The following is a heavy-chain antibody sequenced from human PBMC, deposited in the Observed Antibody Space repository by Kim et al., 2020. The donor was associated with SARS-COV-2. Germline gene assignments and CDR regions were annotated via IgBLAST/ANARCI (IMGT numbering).Heavy chain of an antibody. CDR2: ISYDGSNK. CDR1: GFTFSSYG. Sequence: GGSLRLSCAASGFTFSSYGMHWVRQAPGKGLEWVAVISYDGSNKYYADSVKGRFTISRDNSKNTLYLQMNSLRAEDTAVYYCAKDQYYNFWSGYQVEELDEMDDWGQGTLVTVSS. V-gene: IGHV3-30*18. J-gene: IGHJ4*03. D-gene: IGHD3-3*01. CDR3: AKDQYYNFWSGYQVEELDEMDD.